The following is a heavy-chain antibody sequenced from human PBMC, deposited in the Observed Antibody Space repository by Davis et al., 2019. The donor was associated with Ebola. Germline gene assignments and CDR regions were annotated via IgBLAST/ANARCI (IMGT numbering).Heavy chain of an antibody. Sequence: GESLKIPCAASGFTFSGSAMHWLRQASGKGLEWVGRIRSKANSYATAYAASVKGRFTISRDDSKNTAYLQMNSLKTEDTAVYYCTSTVTNGDYWGKGTLVTVSS. V-gene: IGHV3-73*01. CDR3: TSTVTNGDY. D-gene: IGHD4-17*01. J-gene: IGHJ4*02. CDR1: GFTFSGSA. CDR2: IRSKANSYAT.